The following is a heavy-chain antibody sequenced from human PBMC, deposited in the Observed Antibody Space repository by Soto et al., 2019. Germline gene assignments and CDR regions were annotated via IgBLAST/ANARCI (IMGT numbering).Heavy chain of an antibody. V-gene: IGHV4-34*01. Sequence: QVQLQQWGAGLLKPSETLSLTCAVYGGSFSGYYWSWIRQPPGKGLAWIGEINHSGSTNYNPSLKSRVTISVDTSKNQFSLKLSSVTAADTAVYYCTRGPTRAPFDYWGQGTLVTVSS. D-gene: IGHD6-6*01. CDR2: INHSGST. CDR3: TRGPTRAPFDY. J-gene: IGHJ4*02. CDR1: GGSFSGYY.